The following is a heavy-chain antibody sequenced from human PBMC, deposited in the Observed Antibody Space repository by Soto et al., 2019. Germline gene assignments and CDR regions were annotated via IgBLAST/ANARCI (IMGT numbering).Heavy chain of an antibody. CDR3: ASLSINYDFWSGYPTDYYYGMDV. CDR1: GGTFSSYA. CDR2: IIPIFGTA. V-gene: IGHV1-69*13. Sequence: SVKVSCKASGGTFSSYAISWVRQAPGQGLEWMGGIIPIFGTANYAQKLQGRVTITADESTSTAYMELSSLRSEDTAVYYCASLSINYDFWSGYPTDYYYGMDVWGQGTTVTVSS. D-gene: IGHD3-3*01. J-gene: IGHJ6*02.